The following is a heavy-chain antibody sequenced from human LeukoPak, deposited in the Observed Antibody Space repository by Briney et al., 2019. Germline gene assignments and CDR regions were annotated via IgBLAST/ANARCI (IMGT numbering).Heavy chain of an antibody. CDR2: ISGSGGNT. J-gene: IGHJ4*02. Sequence: GGSLRLSCAASGFIFSSYAMSWVRQAPGKGLEWVSAISGSGGNTYYADSVKGRFTISRDNSKNTVYLQMNSLRAEDTAVYYCAKGGFGVAPLYYFDYWGQGTLVTVSS. D-gene: IGHD3-3*01. V-gene: IGHV3-23*01. CDR1: GFIFSSYA. CDR3: AKGGFGVAPLYYFDY.